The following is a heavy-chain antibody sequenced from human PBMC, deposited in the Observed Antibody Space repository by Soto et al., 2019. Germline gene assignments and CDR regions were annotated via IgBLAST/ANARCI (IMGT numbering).Heavy chain of an antibody. D-gene: IGHD4-4*01. Sequence: PGGSLRISCAASGFTFSSYAMSWVRQAPGKGLEWISAISGSGGSTYYADSVKGRFTNSRDNSKNTLYLQMNSLRAEDTAVYYFAKSYFALAYSNYDLTSDYMDVWGKGTTVTVSS. CDR2: ISGSGGST. V-gene: IGHV3-23*01. CDR1: GFTFSSYA. CDR3: AKSYFALAYSNYDLTSDYMDV. J-gene: IGHJ6*03.